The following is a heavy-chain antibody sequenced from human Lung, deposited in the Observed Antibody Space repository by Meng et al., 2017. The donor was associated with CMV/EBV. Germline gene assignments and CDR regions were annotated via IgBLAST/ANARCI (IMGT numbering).Heavy chain of an antibody. CDR1: GYTFTSYD. V-gene: IGHV1-8*01. Sequence: QVPLVQFGAEVKKPGASVKVSCKASGYTFTSYDINWVRQGTGQGLEWMGWMNPNRGTTGYAQKFQGRVTMTRNISKSTAYMDLSSLRSEDTAVYYCATGVADFEYWGQGTLVTVSS. J-gene: IGHJ4*02. D-gene: IGHD6-19*01. CDR3: ATGVADFEY. CDR2: MNPNRGTT.